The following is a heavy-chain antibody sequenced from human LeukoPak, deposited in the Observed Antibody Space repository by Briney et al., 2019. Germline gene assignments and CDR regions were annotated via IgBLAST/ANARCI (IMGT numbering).Heavy chain of an antibody. CDR1: GYTFTGYY. Sequence: RASVKVSCKASGYTFTGYYMHWVRQAPGQGLEWMGWINSNSGGTNYAQKFQGRVTMTRDTSISTAYMELSRLRSDDTAVYYCASVVGATAGDYWGQGTLVTVSS. J-gene: IGHJ4*02. CDR3: ASVVGATAGDY. V-gene: IGHV1-2*02. D-gene: IGHD1-26*01. CDR2: INSNSGGT.